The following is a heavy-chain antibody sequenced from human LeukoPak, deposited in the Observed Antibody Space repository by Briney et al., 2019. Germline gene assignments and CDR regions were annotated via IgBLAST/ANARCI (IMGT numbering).Heavy chain of an antibody. CDR3: ARVGDIVVVPAAMPEDYYYGMDV. Sequence: SETLSLTCAVYGGSFSGYYWSWIRQPPGKGLEWIGEINHSGSTNYNPSLKSRVTILVDTSKNQFSLKLSSVTAAGTAVYYCARVGDIVVVPAAMPEDYYYGMDVWGKGTTVTVSS. D-gene: IGHD2-2*01. J-gene: IGHJ6*04. V-gene: IGHV4-34*01. CDR1: GGSFSGYY. CDR2: INHSGST.